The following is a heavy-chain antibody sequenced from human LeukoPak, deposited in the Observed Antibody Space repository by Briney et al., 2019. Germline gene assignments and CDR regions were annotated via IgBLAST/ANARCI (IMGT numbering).Heavy chain of an antibody. D-gene: IGHD6-19*01. V-gene: IGHV1-58*02. CDR3: AAESLAVASDYYYYGMDV. CDR1: GFTFTSSA. Sequence: SVKVSCKASGFTFTSSAMQWVRQARGQRLEWIGWIVVGSGNANYAQKFQERVTITRDMSTSTAYMELSSLRSEDTAVYYCAAESLAVASDYYYYGMDVWGQGTTVTVSS. J-gene: IGHJ6*02. CDR2: IVVGSGNA.